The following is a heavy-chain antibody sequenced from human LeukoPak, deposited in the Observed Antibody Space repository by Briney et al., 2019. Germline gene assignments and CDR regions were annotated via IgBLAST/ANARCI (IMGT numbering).Heavy chain of an antibody. V-gene: IGHV1-2*02. Sequence: GASVKVSCKASGYTFTGYYMHWVRQAPGQGLEWMGWINPNSGGTNYAQKFQGRVTMTRDTSISTAYMELSRLRSDDTAVYYCARVLRFLEWLSSFHYYGMDVWGQGTTVTVSS. D-gene: IGHD3-3*01. CDR1: GYTFTGYY. CDR3: ARVLRFLEWLSSFHYYGMDV. CDR2: INPNSGGT. J-gene: IGHJ6*02.